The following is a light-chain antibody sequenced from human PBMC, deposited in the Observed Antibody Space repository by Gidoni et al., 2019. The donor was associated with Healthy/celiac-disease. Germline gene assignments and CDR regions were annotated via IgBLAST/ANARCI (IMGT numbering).Light chain of an antibody. Sequence: DIVMTQSPDSLAVSLGERATINCKSSQSVLYSSNNKNYLAWYQQKPGQPPNLLIYWASTRESGVPDRFSGSGSGTDFTLTISSRQAEDVAVYYCQQYYSTPRTFGQGTKVEIK. CDR2: WAS. V-gene: IGKV4-1*01. CDR1: QSVLYSSNNKNY. CDR3: QQYYSTPRT. J-gene: IGKJ1*01.